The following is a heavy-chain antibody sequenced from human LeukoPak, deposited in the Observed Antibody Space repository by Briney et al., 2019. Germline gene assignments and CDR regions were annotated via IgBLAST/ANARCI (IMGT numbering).Heavy chain of an antibody. D-gene: IGHD5-24*01. J-gene: IGHJ4*02. CDR2: IKSKTDGGTT. CDR1: GFTFSNAW. Sequence: GGSLRLSCAASGFTFSNAWMSWVRQAPGKGLEWVGRIKSKTDGGTTDYAAPVKGRFTISRDDSKNTLYLQMNSLKTEDTAMYYCTTGSEMATDLDYWGQGTLVTVSS. CDR3: TTGSEMATDLDY. V-gene: IGHV3-15*01.